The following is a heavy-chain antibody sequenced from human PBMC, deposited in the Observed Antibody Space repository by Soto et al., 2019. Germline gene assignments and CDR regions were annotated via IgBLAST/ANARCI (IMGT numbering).Heavy chain of an antibody. D-gene: IGHD2-15*01. CDR2: IYYSGST. Sequence: LSLTCTVSGGSISSGGYYWSWIRQHPGKGLEWIGYIYYSGSTYYNPSLKSRVTISVDTSKNQLSLKLSSVTAADTAVYYCARDVVVGGYYYGMDVWGQGTAVTVSS. CDR1: GGSISSGGYY. V-gene: IGHV4-31*03. CDR3: ARDVVVGGYYYGMDV. J-gene: IGHJ6*02.